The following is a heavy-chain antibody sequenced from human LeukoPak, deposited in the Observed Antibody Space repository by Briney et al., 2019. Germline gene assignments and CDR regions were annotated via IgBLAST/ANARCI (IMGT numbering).Heavy chain of an antibody. Sequence: PGGSLRLSCAASGFTFDDYTMSRVRQAPGKGLEWVSGINWNGGSTGYVDSVKGRFTISRDNAKNSLYLQMNSLRAEDTALYYCARDWFTRLGELSPDRAFDYWGQGTLVTVSS. CDR1: GFTFDDYT. CDR3: ARDWFTRLGELSPDRAFDY. D-gene: IGHD3-16*02. V-gene: IGHV3-20*04. CDR2: INWNGGST. J-gene: IGHJ4*02.